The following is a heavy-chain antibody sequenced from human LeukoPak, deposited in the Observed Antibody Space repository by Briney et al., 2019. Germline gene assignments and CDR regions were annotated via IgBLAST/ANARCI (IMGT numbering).Heavy chain of an antibody. D-gene: IGHD6-13*01. J-gene: IGHJ4*02. Sequence: GRSLRLSCAASGFTFDDYAMHWVRQAPGKGLEWVSGISWNSGSIGYADSVKGRFTISRDNAKNSLYLQMNSLRAEDTALYYCAKGGYSSSWYTGVDYWGQGTLVTVSS. V-gene: IGHV3-9*01. CDR1: GFTFDDYA. CDR3: AKGGYSSSWYTGVDY. CDR2: ISWNSGSI.